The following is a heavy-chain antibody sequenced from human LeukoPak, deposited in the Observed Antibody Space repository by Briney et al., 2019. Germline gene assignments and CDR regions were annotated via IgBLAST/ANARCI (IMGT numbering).Heavy chain of an antibody. Sequence: SETLSLTCTVSGGSASSDTDYWAWIRQPPGKGLEWIGTLSYSGRTYYNPSLESRVTISVDTSKKQFSLNMRSVTAADTAVYYCARDGRSSWYYYWGQGTLVTVSS. CDR3: ARDGRSSWYYY. V-gene: IGHV4-39*07. D-gene: IGHD6-19*01. CDR2: LSYSGRT. J-gene: IGHJ4*02. CDR1: GGSASSDTDY.